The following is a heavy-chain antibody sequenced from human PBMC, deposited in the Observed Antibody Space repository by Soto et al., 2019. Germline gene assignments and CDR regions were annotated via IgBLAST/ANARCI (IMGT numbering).Heavy chain of an antibody. J-gene: IGHJ6*02. V-gene: IGHV3-30-3*01. CDR3: AREGYYYGSGSYSYYYGMDV. CDR2: ISYDGSNK. CDR1: GFTFNSYA. D-gene: IGHD3-10*01. Sequence: GGSLRLSCAASGFTFNSYAMHWVRQAPGKGLGWVAVISYDGSNKYYADSVKGRFTISRDNSKNTLYLQMNSLRAEDTAVYYCAREGYYYGSGSYSYYYGMDVWGQGTTVTVSS.